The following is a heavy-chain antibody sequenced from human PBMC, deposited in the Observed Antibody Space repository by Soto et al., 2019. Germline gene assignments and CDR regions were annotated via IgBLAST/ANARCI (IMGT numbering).Heavy chain of an antibody. CDR3: ARGVATLPVFAFDV. D-gene: IGHD6-6*01. CDR1: GFSFSTSGVG. V-gene: IGHV2-5*01. CDR2: IYWSGDE. J-gene: IGHJ3*01. Sequence: QMTLEESGPTLVKPTQTLTLTCSFSGFSFSTSGVGVGWVRQPPGKALEWLALIYWSGDEHYRPSLKSRLTITKDTSKNQVVVIMTNMDPVDTATYYCARGVATLPVFAFDVWGQGTTVTVSS.